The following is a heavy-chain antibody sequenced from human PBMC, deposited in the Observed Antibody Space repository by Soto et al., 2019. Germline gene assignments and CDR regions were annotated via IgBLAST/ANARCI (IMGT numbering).Heavy chain of an antibody. J-gene: IGHJ4*02. CDR1: GFTFGDYY. CDR3: ARGGKDFSY. V-gene: IGHV3-11*01. Sequence: QVQLVQSGGYLVKPGGSLRLSCAASGFTFGDYYLSWIRQAPGKGLEWLSRISESGTSVDYADSVQGRFSMSRDNAKSSVDLQMNSLRAEGAAVYYCARGGKDFSYWGQGTLVTVSS. D-gene: IGHD3-16*01. CDR2: ISESGTSV.